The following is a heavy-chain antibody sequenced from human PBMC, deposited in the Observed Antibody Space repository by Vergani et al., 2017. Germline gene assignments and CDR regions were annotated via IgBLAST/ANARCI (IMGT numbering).Heavy chain of an antibody. CDR2: ISSSSSYI. Sequence: EVQLVESGGGLVKPGGSLRLSCAASGFTFSSYSMNWVRQAPGKGLEWVSSISSSSSYIYYADSVKGRFTISRDNAKNSLYLQMISLRAEDTAVYYCARSGPFIAVAVFLDYWGQGTLVTVSS. CDR3: ARSGPFIAVAVFLDY. V-gene: IGHV3-21*01. D-gene: IGHD6-19*01. CDR1: GFTFSSYS. J-gene: IGHJ4*02.